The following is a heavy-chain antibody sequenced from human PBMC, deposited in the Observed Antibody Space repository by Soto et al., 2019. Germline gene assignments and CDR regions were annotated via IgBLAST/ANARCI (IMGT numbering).Heavy chain of an antibody. V-gene: IGHV4-59*01. J-gene: IGHJ6*02. CDR1: GGSISSYY. D-gene: IGHD2-21*02. CDR3: ARDLWGYCGADCYPLDV. CDR2: IYYSGST. Sequence: SETLSLTCTVSGGSISSYYWSWIRQPPGKGLEWIGYIYYSGSTNYNPSLKSRVTISVDTSKNQFSLKLNSVTAADTAVYYCARDLWGYCGADCYPLDVWGQGTTVTDSS.